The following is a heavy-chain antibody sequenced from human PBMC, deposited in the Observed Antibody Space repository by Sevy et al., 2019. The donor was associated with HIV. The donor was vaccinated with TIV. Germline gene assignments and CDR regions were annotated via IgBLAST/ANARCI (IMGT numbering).Heavy chain of an antibody. V-gene: IGHV3-49*03. J-gene: IGHJ3*02. CDR3: TRDERDLDAFDI. CDR2: IRTTVNGGTA. Sequence: QLGGSLRLSCATSGFTFYNYAMSWFRQAPGKGLEWIGFIRTTVNGGTAEYAASVEGRFTISRYDSRSIAYLQMNNLKTEDTAVYYCTRDERDLDAFDIWGQGTMVTVSS. CDR1: GFTFYNYA.